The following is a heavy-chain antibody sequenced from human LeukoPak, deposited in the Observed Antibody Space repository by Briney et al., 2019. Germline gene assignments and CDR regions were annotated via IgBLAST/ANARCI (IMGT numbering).Heavy chain of an antibody. CDR3: ARGFLYDSSDY. V-gene: IGHV1-69*05. J-gene: IGHJ4*02. Sequence: SVKVSCKASGGTFSSYSISWVRQAPGQGLEWMGGINPIFGTANYAQKFQGRVTITTDKSTSTAYMELSSLRSEDTAVYYCARGFLYDSSDYWGQGTLVTVST. D-gene: IGHD3-22*01. CDR2: INPIFGTA. CDR1: GGTFSSYS.